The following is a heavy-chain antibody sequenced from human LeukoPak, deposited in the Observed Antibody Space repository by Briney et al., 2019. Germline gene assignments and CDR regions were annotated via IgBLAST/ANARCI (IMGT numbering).Heavy chain of an antibody. Sequence: PGRSLRLSCAASGFTFSSYAMHWVRQAPGKGLEWVAVISYDGSNKYYADSVKGRFTISRDNSKNTLYLQMNSLRAEDTAVYYCARGTPSPAFDIWGQGTMVTVSS. CDR1: GFTFSSYA. CDR2: ISYDGSNK. J-gene: IGHJ3*02. D-gene: IGHD1-7*01. V-gene: IGHV3-30*04. CDR3: ARGTPSPAFDI.